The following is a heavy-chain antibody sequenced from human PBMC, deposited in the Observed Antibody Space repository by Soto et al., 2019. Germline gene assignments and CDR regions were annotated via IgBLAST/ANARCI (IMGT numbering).Heavy chain of an antibody. V-gene: IGHV1-2*04. J-gene: IGHJ4*02. CDR2: LNPNSGGT. CDR1: GYTFTGYY. D-gene: IGHD3-9*01. Sequence: ASVKVSCKASGYTFTGYYMHWVRQAPGQGLEWMGWLNPNSGGTNYAQKFQGWVTMTRDTSISTAYMELSRLRSDDTAVYDCAREGQFPSYDILTGIWAPSFDYWGQGTLVTVSS. CDR3: AREGQFPSYDILTGIWAPSFDY.